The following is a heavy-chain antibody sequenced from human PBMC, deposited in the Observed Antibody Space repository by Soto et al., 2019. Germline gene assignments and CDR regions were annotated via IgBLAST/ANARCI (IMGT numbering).Heavy chain of an antibody. CDR2: INPNSGGT. CDR1: GYTFTGYY. CDR3: ARVAAVAGDPSFDY. D-gene: IGHD6-19*01. Sequence: ASVKVSCKASGYTFTGYYMHWVRQAPGQGLEWMGWINPNSGGTNYAQKFQGWVTMTRDTSISTAYMELSRLRSDDTAVYYCARVAAVAGDPSFDYWGQGTLVTVSS. J-gene: IGHJ4*02. V-gene: IGHV1-2*04.